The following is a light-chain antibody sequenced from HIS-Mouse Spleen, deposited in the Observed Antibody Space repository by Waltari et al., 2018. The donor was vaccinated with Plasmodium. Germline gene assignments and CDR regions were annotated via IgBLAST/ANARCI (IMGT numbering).Light chain of an antibody. CDR3: QQLNSYT. CDR1: QGISSY. CDR2: AAS. J-gene: IGKJ4*01. V-gene: IGKV1-9*01. Sequence: DIQLTQSPSFLSASVGDRVTITCRASQGISSYLAWYQQKPGKAPKLLIYAASTLQSGVPSRFSGSGSETEFTLTISSLQPEDFATYYCQQLNSYTFGGGTKVEIK.